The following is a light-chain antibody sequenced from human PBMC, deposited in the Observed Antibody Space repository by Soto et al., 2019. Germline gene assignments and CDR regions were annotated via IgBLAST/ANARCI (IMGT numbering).Light chain of an antibody. CDR3: QHYNSYSEA. Sequence: DIQMTQSRSTLSGSVGDRVTITCRDSQTISSWLALYQQKRGKAPKLLIYKASTLKSGVPSRFSGSGSGTEFTLTISSLQPNDFATYYCQHYNSYSEAFGQGTKV. CDR1: QTISSW. CDR2: KAS. V-gene: IGKV1-5*03. J-gene: IGKJ1*01.